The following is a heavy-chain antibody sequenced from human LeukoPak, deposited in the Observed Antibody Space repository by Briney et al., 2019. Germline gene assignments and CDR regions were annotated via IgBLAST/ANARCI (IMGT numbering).Heavy chain of an antibody. Sequence: PSETLSLTCTVSGGSISSSSYYWGWIRQPPGKGLEWIGSIYYSGSTYYNPSLKSRVTMSVDTSKNQFSLKLSSVTAADTAVYYCARDRHDFWSGSYFDYWGQGTLVTVSS. CDR2: IYYSGST. D-gene: IGHD3-3*01. CDR1: GGSISSSSYY. J-gene: IGHJ4*02. V-gene: IGHV4-39*07. CDR3: ARDRHDFWSGSYFDY.